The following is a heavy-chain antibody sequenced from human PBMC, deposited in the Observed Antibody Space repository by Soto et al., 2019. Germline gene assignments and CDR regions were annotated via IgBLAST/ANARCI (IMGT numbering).Heavy chain of an antibody. CDR2: INSDGSST. J-gene: IGHJ6*01. CDR1: GFTFSSYW. V-gene: IGHV3-74*01. D-gene: IGHD2-15*01. Sequence: GGSLTLSRAASGFTFSSYWMPWDRQAPGRGLVWVSRINSDGSSTSYAGYVKCRFTIFRDNAKNTLYLLMKSLRAEGTGVYYCAREEVVVAATHNYYYGMYVWGQGTTVTVSS. CDR3: AREEVVVAATHNYYYGMYV.